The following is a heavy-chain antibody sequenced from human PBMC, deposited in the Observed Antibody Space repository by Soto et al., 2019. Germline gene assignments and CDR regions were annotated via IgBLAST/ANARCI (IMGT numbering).Heavy chain of an antibody. CDR1: GGSVSSGSYY. CDR3: ARVSGYSYGPRAYYYYGMDV. Sequence: PSETLSLTCTVSGGSVSSGSYYWSWIRQPPGKGLEWIGYIYYSGSTNYNPSLKSRVTISVDTSKNQFSLKLSSVTAADTAVYYCARVSGYSYGPRAYYYYGMDVWGQGTTVTV. J-gene: IGHJ6*02. CDR2: IYYSGST. V-gene: IGHV4-61*01. D-gene: IGHD5-18*01.